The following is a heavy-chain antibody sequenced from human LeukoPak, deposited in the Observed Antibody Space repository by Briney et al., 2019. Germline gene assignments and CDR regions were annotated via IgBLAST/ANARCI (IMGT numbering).Heavy chain of an antibody. J-gene: IGHJ4*02. CDR1: GFTFSSYA. Sequence: GGSLRLSCAASGFTFSSYAMSWVHQAPGKGLEWVANIKQDGSEKYYVDSVKGRFTISRDNAKNSLYLQMNSLRAEDTAVYYCARGYSYGPWTYWGQGTLVTVSS. D-gene: IGHD5-18*01. CDR2: IKQDGSEK. CDR3: ARGYSYGPWTY. V-gene: IGHV3-7*03.